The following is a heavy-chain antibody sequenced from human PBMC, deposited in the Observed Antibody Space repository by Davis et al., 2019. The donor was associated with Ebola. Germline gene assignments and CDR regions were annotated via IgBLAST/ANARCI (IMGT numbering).Heavy chain of an antibody. CDR3: ARDAITGTARGYYYGMDV. D-gene: IGHD1-20*01. Sequence: GGSLRLSCATSGFSFTNYAMSWARQTPGKGLEWVSAVDSNGGYTYYADSVKGRFTISRDTSTVYLQMNSLRPEDTAVYFCARDAITGTARGYYYGMDVWGTGTTVTVSS. CDR1: GFSFTNYA. CDR2: VDSNGGYT. J-gene: IGHJ6*04. V-gene: IGHV3-23*01.